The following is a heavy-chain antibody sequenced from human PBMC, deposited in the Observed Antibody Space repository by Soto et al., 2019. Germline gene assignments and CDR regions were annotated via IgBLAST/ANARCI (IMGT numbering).Heavy chain of an antibody. CDR3: ARVRSSTYYYGLDV. D-gene: IGHD2-2*01. V-gene: IGHV3-30*04. CDR1: GFTFSNYA. J-gene: IGHJ6*02. Sequence: QVQLVESGGGVIPPGRSLRLSCVSSGFTFSNYAMYWVRQAPGKGLEWLSVLSDDGRKMYYAESVKGRFTISRDNSGNTLYLQLNSLRPEDTAVYYCARVRSSTYYYGLDVWGQGTTVTVS. CDR2: LSDDGRKM.